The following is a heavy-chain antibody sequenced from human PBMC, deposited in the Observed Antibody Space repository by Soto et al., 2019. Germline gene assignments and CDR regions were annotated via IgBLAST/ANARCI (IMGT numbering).Heavy chain of an antibody. D-gene: IGHD3-22*01. Sequence: PWGPLRLSRAASGFTFSNAWTNWVRQAPGKGLEWVGRVKSKNDGGTTDFAAPVKGRFAISRDDSKNMVYLEMNSLQTEDTAIYYCTTDSYITSIIVRFDYWGHGTLVTVSS. V-gene: IGHV3-15*07. CDR1: GFTFSNAW. CDR3: TTDSYITSIIVRFDY. J-gene: IGHJ4*01. CDR2: VKSKNDGGTT.